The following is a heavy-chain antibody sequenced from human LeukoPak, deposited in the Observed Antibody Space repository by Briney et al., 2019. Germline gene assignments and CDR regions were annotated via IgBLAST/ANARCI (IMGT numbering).Heavy chain of an antibody. CDR2: ISGSGGKT. D-gene: IGHD3-22*01. V-gene: IGHV3-23*01. CDR3: AKDYYDGSGFDY. CDR1: GFTFSTYA. J-gene: IGHJ4*02. Sequence: GGSLRLSSAASGFTFSTYAMSWVRQAPGKGLEWVSAISGSGGKTFYADSVLGRFTISRDNSKNTLDLQMNSLRAEDTAKYYCAKDYYDGSGFDYWGQGTLVTVSS.